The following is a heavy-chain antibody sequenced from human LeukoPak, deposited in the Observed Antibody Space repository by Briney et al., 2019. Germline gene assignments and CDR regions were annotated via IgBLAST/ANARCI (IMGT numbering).Heavy chain of an antibody. J-gene: IGHJ4*02. CDR2: ISSSSSYI. D-gene: IGHD2-8*02. V-gene: IGHV3-21*01. Sequence: PGGSLRLSCAASGFTFSSYSMNWVRQAPGKGLEWVSSISSSSSYIYYADSVKGRFTISRDNAKNSLYLQMNSLRAEDTAVYYCARDVFTTGGSSTATGGWGQGTLVTVSS. CDR1: GFTFSSYS. CDR3: ARDVFTTGGSSTATGG.